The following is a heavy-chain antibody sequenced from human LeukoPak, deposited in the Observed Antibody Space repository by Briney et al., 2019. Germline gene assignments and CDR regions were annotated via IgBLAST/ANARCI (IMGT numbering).Heavy chain of an antibody. CDR1: GYTFTSYD. CDR3: ATTVAGYWYFDL. Sequence: ASVKVSCKASGYTFTSYDINWVRQATGQGLEWMGWMNPNSGNTGYAQKFQGRVTMTRNTSISTAYMELSSLRSEDTAVYYCATTVAGYWYFDLWGRGTLVTVSS. CDR2: MNPNSGNT. J-gene: IGHJ2*01. D-gene: IGHD6-19*01. V-gene: IGHV1-8*01.